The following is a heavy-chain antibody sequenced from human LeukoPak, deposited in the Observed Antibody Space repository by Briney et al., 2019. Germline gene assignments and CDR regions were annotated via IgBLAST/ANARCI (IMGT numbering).Heavy chain of an antibody. V-gene: IGHV3-23*01. Sequence: GGSLRLSCAASGFTFSSHALTWVRQTPGKGLDWVSSISVASSPYYLDSVKGRFTISRDNSKNTLYLQMNSLGVEDTALYYCVKCILDNCREGFDIWGQGTMVTVSS. CDR2: ISVASSP. D-gene: IGHD1-1*01. CDR1: GFTFSSHA. CDR3: VKCILDNCREGFDI. J-gene: IGHJ3*02.